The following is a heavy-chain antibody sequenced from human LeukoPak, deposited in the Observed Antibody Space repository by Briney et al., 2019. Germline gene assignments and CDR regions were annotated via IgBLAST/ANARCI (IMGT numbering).Heavy chain of an antibody. D-gene: IGHD3-10*01. CDR1: GGTFSSYA. V-gene: IGHV1-69*01. J-gene: IGHJ6*04. CDR3: ASSTMGRGVDYYYGMDV. Sequence: SVKVSCKASGGTFSSYAISWVRQSPGQGLEWMGGIIPIFGTANYAQKFQGRVTITADESTSTAYMELSSLRSEDTAVYYCASSTMGRGVDYYYGMDVWGKGTTVTVSS. CDR2: IIPIFGTA.